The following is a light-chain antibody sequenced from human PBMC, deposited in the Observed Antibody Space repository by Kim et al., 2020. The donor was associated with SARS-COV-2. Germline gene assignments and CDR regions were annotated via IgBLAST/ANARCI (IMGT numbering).Light chain of an antibody. CDR1: QSLDDW. Sequence: DIQMTQSPSTLSANVGDRVIITCLASQSLDDWLAWYQHKPGKAPKLLIYMTSNLESGVPSRFSGSGFGTEFTLTISSLQPDDFATYYCQQYRYYSYTFGPGTKVDIK. CDR3: QQYRYYSYT. CDR2: MTS. J-gene: IGKJ3*01. V-gene: IGKV1-5*03.